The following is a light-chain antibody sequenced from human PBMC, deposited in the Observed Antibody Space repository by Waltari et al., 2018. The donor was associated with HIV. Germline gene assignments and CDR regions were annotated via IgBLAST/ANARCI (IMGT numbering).Light chain of an antibody. CDR1: HTDIGTFDF. CDR3: SSYTITNTWV. J-gene: IGLJ3*02. CDR2: RVT. V-gene: IGLV2-14*01. Sequence: QSALAQPASVSGSPGQSVTISCAGSHTDIGTFDFVSWYQQLPGKAPKLIIYRVTFRPSGVPTRFSDSQSANTASLTISDLQTEDEAHYYCSSYTITNTWVFGGGTMLTVL.